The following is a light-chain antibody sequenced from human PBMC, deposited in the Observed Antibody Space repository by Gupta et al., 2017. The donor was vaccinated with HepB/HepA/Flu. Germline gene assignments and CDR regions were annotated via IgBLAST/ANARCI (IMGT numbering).Light chain of an antibody. CDR3: QQYNTYPWT. V-gene: IGKV1-5*03. CDR1: QSIRSW. J-gene: IGKJ1*01. CDR2: KAS. Sequence: DVQITQSPATLSASVGDRVTFTCRASQSIRSWLAWFQQKPGQAPKLLISKASLLQSGVPSRFSGGGSGTEFTLTISILQPDDSATYYCQQYNTYPWTFGQGTKVEIK.